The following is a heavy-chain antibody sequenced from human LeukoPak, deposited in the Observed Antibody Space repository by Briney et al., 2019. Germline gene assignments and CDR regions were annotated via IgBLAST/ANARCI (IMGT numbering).Heavy chain of an antibody. CDR1: GGTFSSYA. D-gene: IGHD6-19*01. CDR2: IIPIFGTA. CDR3: ARDLTVAGTFTRQNYYYYYMDV. J-gene: IGHJ6*03. V-gene: IGHV1-69*05. Sequence: SVKVSCKASGGTFSSYAISWVRQAPGQGLEWMGRIIPIFGTANYAQKFQGRVTITTDESTSTAYMELSSLRSEDTAVYYCARDLTVAGTFTRQNYYYYYMDVWGKGTTVTVSS.